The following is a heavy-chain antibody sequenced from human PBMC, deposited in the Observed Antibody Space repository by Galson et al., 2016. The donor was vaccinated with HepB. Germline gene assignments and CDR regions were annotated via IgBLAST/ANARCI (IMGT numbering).Heavy chain of an antibody. V-gene: IGHV3-7*03. CDR3: ARDQGSPDAHPDPFDC. CDR2: IRQDGSEK. Sequence: SLRLSCAASGFTFSSFWMSWVRQAPGKGLEWVANIRQDGSEKHYVDSVKGLFTISRDNAKNSLYHQMNSLRAEDTAVYYCARDQGSPDAHPDPFDCWGQGTLVTVSS. D-gene: IGHD2-8*01. J-gene: IGHJ4*02. CDR1: GFTFSSFW.